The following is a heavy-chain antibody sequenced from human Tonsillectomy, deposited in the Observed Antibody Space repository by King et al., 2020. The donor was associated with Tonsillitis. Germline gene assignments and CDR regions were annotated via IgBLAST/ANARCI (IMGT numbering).Heavy chain of an antibody. CDR2: IKGDGSVK. Sequence: VQLVESGGGLVQPGGSLRLSCAASDFTFSEYWMTWIRRAPGEGLEWVANIKGDGSVKYYVDSVEGRFTISRDNADSSLFLRMNSLRAEDTAIYYCVRDMNYRDRSTYYDVLDVWGPGTMVTVSS. J-gene: IGHJ3*01. CDR3: VRDMNYRDRSTYYDVLDV. V-gene: IGHV3-7*01. CDR1: DFTFSEYW. D-gene: IGHD3-22*01.